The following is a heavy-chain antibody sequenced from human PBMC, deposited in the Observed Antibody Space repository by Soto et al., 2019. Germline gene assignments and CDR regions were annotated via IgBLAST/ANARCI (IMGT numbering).Heavy chain of an antibody. CDR2: IYYSGST. Sequence: QVQLQESGPGLVKPSQTLSLTCTVSGGSISSGDYYWSWIRQPPGKGLEWIGYIYYSGSTYYNPSLKRRVTISVDTSKNQFSRKRSSVTAADTAVYYCARFTVTTYYYYGMDVWGQGTTVTVSS. CDR3: ARFTVTTYYYYGMDV. V-gene: IGHV4-30-4*01. J-gene: IGHJ6*02. CDR1: GGSISSGDYY. D-gene: IGHD4-17*01.